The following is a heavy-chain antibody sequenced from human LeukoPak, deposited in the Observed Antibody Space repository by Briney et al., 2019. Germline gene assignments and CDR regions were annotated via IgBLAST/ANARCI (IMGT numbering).Heavy chain of an antibody. J-gene: IGHJ3*02. CDR3: ARGAYCSYTSCYSNAFDI. CDR1: GGSISHFY. D-gene: IGHD2-2*01. CDR2: IYHSGST. V-gene: IGHV4-59*01. Sequence: SETLSLTCTVSGGSISHFYGTWIRQPPGKGLEWIGYIYHSGSTTYNPSLKSRVTISVDTSKNQFSLKLSSVTAADTAVYYCARGAYCSYTSCYSNAFDIWGQGSLVTVSS.